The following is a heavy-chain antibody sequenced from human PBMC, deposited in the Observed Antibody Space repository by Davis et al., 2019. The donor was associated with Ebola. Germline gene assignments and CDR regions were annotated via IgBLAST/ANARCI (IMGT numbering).Heavy chain of an antibody. D-gene: IGHD4-11*01. Sequence: SGPTLVKPTQTFTLTCTFSGFSLSSTGMCVSWIRQPPGKALEWLALIDWDDDKYYSTSLKTRLTISKDTSKNQVVLTMTNMDPVDTATYYCARLLQSDWYFDLWGRGTLVTVSS. CDR1: GFSLSSTGMC. J-gene: IGHJ2*01. CDR3: ARLLQSDWYFDL. CDR2: IDWDDDK. V-gene: IGHV2-70*01.